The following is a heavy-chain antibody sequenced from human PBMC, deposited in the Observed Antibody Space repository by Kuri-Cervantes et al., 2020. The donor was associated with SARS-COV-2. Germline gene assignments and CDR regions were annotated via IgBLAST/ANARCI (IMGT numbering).Heavy chain of an antibody. CDR3: ARDLRSGWFEGAFDI. Sequence: GESLKISCAASGFTFSSYSMNWVRQAPGKGLEWVSSISSSSSTIYYADSVKGRFTISRDNAKNSLYLQMNSLRAEDSAVYYCARDLRSGWFEGAFDIWGRGTMVTVSS. D-gene: IGHD6-19*01. J-gene: IGHJ3*02. V-gene: IGHV3-48*01. CDR2: ISSSSSTI. CDR1: GFTFSSYS.